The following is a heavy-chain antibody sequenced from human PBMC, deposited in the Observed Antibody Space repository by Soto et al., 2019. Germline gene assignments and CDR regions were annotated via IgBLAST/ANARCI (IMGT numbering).Heavy chain of an antibody. CDR2: IIPILGIA. J-gene: IGHJ4*02. CDR1: GGTFSSYT. CDR3: ARYSSSIFSRDYFDY. D-gene: IGHD6-6*01. Sequence: GASVKVSCKASGGTFSSYTISWVRQAPGQGLEWMGRIIPILGIANYAQKFQGRVTITADKSTSTAYMELSSLRSEDTAVYYCARYSSSIFSRDYFDYWGQGTLVTVSS. V-gene: IGHV1-69*02.